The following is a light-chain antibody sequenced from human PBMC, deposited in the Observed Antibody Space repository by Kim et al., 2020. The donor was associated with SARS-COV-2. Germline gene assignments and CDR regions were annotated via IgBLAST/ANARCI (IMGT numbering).Light chain of an antibody. CDR1: QTISIY. Sequence: ASVGDRVTITCRASQTISIYLNWYQLRPGKAPKLLIYVASGLQSGVPSRFSGSGSATDFTLTISSLQPDDFATYYCQQSYGTPITFGQGTRLEIK. CDR2: VAS. V-gene: IGKV1-39*01. J-gene: IGKJ5*01. CDR3: QQSYGTPIT.